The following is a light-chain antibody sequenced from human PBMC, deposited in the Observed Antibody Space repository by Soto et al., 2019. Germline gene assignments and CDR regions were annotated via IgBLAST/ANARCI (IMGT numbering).Light chain of an antibody. J-gene: IGKJ1*01. Sequence: EIVLTQSPGTLSLSPGERATLSCRASQSVSNNYLAWYQQKPGQAPRLLIYGASNRATGIPDRFSGSGSGTEFTLTISSLESEDFAVYFCQQYGDRPRTFGQGTKVDI. V-gene: IGKV3-20*01. CDR2: GAS. CDR3: QQYGDRPRT. CDR1: QSVSNNY.